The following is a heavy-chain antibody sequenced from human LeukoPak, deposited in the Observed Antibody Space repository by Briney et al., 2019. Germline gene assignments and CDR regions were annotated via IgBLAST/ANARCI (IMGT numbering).Heavy chain of an antibody. CDR2: INPNSGDT. J-gene: IGHJ4*02. V-gene: IGHV1-2*02. Sequence: ASVKVSCKASGYAFTSYYIQWVRQAPGQGLECMGWINPNSGDTHFARNFQDTVTMTRDTSITTVYMSLTRLTPADTAVYYCAKVGQPWSIWNYFDYWGQGTLVTVSS. D-gene: IGHD3-3*01. CDR3: AKVGQPWSIWNYFDY. CDR1: GYAFTSYY.